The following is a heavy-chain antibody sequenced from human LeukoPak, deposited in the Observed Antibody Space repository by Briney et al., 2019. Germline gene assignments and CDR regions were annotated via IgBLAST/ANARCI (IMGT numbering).Heavy chain of an antibody. J-gene: IGHJ4*02. Sequence: GGSLRLSCAGSGFTFSSFAMSWVRQAPGKGLEWVSGISNSGGSRYYADSVKGRFTISRDNSKNTLYLQMNSLRDEDTAVYYCAKVAHDSGSYYPDYWGQGTLVTVSS. V-gene: IGHV3-23*01. CDR2: ISNSGGSR. CDR3: AKVAHDSGSYYPDY. D-gene: IGHD3-10*01. CDR1: GFTFSSFA.